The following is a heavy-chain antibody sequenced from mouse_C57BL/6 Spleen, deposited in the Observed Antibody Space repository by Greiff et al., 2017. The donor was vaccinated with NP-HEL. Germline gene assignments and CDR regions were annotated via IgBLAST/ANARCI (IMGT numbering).Heavy chain of an antibody. CDR2: IYPGDGDT. CDR1: GYAFSSYW. D-gene: IGHD1-1*01. J-gene: IGHJ1*03. Sequence: VQLQQSGAELVKPGASVKISCKASGYAFSSYWMNWVKQRPGKGLEWIGQIYPGDGDTNYNGKFKGKATLTADKSSSTAYMQLSSLTSEDSAVYFCARREYGSSSYWYFDVWGTGTTVTVSS. V-gene: IGHV1-80*01. CDR3: ARREYGSSSYWYFDV.